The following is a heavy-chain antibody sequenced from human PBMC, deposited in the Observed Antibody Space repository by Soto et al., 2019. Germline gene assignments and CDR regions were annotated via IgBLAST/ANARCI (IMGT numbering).Heavy chain of an antibody. Sequence: PSETLSLTCTVSGGSISSYYWSWIRQPPGKGLEWIGYIYYSGSTNYNPSLKSRVTISVDTSKNQFSLKLSSVTAADTAVYYCARYYDFWSGDYYYYGMDVWGQGTTVTVSS. CDR3: ARYYDFWSGDYYYYGMDV. J-gene: IGHJ6*02. CDR2: IYYSGST. D-gene: IGHD3-3*01. V-gene: IGHV4-59*01. CDR1: GGSISSYY.